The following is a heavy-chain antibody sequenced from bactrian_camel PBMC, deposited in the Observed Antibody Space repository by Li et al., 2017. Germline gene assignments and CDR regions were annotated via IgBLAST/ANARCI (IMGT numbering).Heavy chain of an antibody. CDR1: GFSFENYF. V-gene: IGHV3S1*01. CDR2: IDTLSLST. CDR3: ATYALGGGRYRY. D-gene: IGHD3*01. J-gene: IGHJ4*01. Sequence: HVQLVESGGGLVQPGVSLRLSCAASGFSFENYFMYWLRQAPGKGLEWISTIDTLSLSTQYADSVKGRFTISRDNAENTLYLQMNNLKSEDTAVYYCATYALGGGRYRYRGQGTQVTVS.